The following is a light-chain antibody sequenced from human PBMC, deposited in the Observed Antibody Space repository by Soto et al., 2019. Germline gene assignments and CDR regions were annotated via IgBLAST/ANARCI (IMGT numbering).Light chain of an antibody. Sequence: DVQMTQSPSTLSASIGDRVTITCRASQNIYTWLAWHQQKPGKAPKLLIYKASNLTSGVPSRFSGSGSGTEFTLTVSSLQPDDFATYYCQQCNAYSWTFGQGTKVEVK. V-gene: IGKV1-5*03. J-gene: IGKJ1*01. CDR1: QNIYTW. CDR3: QQCNAYSWT. CDR2: KAS.